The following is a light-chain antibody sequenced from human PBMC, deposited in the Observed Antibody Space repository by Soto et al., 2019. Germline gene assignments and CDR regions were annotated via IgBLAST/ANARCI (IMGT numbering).Light chain of an antibody. V-gene: IGKV3-15*01. J-gene: IGKJ2*01. CDR3: QQXXNWPPIT. Sequence: EIVMTQSPATLSVSPGERATLSCRASQSVSGNLAWYQQKPGQAPRLLIYGASTRATGIPARFSGSGSGTEFTXTISSLQSEXFAVYXCQQXXNWPPITFGQGTKLEIK. CDR1: QSVSGN. CDR2: GAS.